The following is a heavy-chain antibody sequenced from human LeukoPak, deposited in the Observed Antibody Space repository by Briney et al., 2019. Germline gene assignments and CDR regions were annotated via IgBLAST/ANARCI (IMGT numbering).Heavy chain of an antibody. CDR3: GVAARPYYYYYYMDV. D-gene: IGHD6-6*01. J-gene: IGHJ6*03. CDR1: GGTFSSYA. Sequence: ASVKVSCKASGGTFSSYAISWVRQAPGQGLEWMGGIIPIFGTANYAQKFQGRVTITADESTSTAYMELSSLRSEDTAVYYCGVAARPYYYYYYMDVWGKGTTVTVSS. CDR2: IIPIFGTA. V-gene: IGHV1-69*13.